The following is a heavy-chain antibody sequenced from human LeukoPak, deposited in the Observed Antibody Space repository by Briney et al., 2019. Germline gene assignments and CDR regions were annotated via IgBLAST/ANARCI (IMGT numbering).Heavy chain of an antibody. CDR1: GGTFSSYA. J-gene: IGHJ3*02. V-gene: IGHV1-69*06. CDR3: ARDSSLPAAMPHAFDI. D-gene: IGHD2-2*01. CDR2: IIPIFGTA. Sequence: GASVKVSCKASGGTFSSYAINWVRQAPGQGLEWMGGIIPIFGTANYAQKFQGRVTITADKSTSTAYMELSSLRSEDTAVYYCARDSSLPAAMPHAFDIWGQGTMVTVSS.